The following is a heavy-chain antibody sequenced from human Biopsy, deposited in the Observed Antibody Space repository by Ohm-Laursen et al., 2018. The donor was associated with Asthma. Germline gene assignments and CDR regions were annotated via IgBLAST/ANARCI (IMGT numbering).Heavy chain of an antibody. J-gene: IGHJ4*02. Sequence: ASVKVSCKISGYSLTDLSMHWVRQAPGQGLEWMGGHDHEEGGTVNARRFQGRVTMAEDTSTDTAYMELSSLSSDDTAVYYCASDFPKDYVRYNFQFWGQGTLVTVSS. CDR2: HDHEEGGT. CDR3: ASDFPKDYVRYNFQF. CDR1: GYSLTDLS. V-gene: IGHV1-24*01. D-gene: IGHD4-17*01.